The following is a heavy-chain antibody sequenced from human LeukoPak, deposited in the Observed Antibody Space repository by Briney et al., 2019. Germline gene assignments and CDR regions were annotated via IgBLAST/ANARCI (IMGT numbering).Heavy chain of an antibody. J-gene: IGHJ2*01. D-gene: IGHD6-13*01. CDR2: IYYSGST. CDR1: GGSISSYY. CDR3: ASSSWYGYFDL. Sequence: SETLSLTCTVSGGSISSYYWSWIRQPPGEGLEWIGYIYYSGSTNYNPSLKSRVTISVDTSKNQFSLKLSSVTAADTAVYYCASSSWYGYFDLWGRGTLVTVSS. V-gene: IGHV4-59*01.